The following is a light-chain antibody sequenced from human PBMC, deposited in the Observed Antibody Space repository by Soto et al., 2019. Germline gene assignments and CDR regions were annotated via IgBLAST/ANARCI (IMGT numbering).Light chain of an antibody. J-gene: IGLJ1*01. CDR3: SSYTSSSLRV. Sequence: QSALTQPASVSGSPGQSITISCTGTSSDVGGYNYVSWYQQYPGKAPKLIIYDVTNRPSGVSNRFSASKSGNTASLTISGLQAEDEADYYCSSYTSSSLRVFGTGTKVTVL. V-gene: IGLV2-14*01. CDR1: SSDVGGYNY. CDR2: DVT.